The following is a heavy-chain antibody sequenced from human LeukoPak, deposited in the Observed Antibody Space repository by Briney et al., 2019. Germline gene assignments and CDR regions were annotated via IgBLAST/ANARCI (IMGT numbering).Heavy chain of an antibody. Sequence: SVKVSCTASGGTFSSYAISWVRQAPGQGLEWMGRIIPILGIANYAQKFQGRVTITADKSTSTAYMELSSLRSEDTAVYYCARSSGRVVATEKGFDPWGQGTLVTVSS. CDR3: ARSSGRVVATEKGFDP. J-gene: IGHJ5*02. CDR1: GGTFSSYA. CDR2: IIPILGIA. D-gene: IGHD5-12*01. V-gene: IGHV1-69*04.